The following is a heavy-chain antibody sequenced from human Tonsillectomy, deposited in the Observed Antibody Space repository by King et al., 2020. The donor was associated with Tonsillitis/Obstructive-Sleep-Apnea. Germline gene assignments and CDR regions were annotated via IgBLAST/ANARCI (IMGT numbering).Heavy chain of an antibody. D-gene: IGHD2-15*01. CDR1: GGSISSYY. CDR3: ARDRYWVSVVAATSYPRAFDI. CDR2: IYTSGST. V-gene: IGHV4-4*07. Sequence: VQLQESGPGLVKPSETLSLTCTVSGGSISSYYWSWIRQPAGKGLEWIGRIYTSGSTNYNPSLKSRVTMSVDTSKNQFSLKLSSVTAADTAVYYCARDRYWVSVVAATSYPRAFDIWGQGTMVTVSS. J-gene: IGHJ3*02.